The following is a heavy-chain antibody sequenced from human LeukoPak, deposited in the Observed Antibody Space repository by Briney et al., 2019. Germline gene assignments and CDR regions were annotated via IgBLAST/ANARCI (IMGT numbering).Heavy chain of an antibody. Sequence: SETLSLTCTVSGGSISSYYWSWIRQPPGKGLEWIGYIYYSGSTNYNPSLKSRVTISVDTSKNQFSLELSSVTAADTAVYYCAREVGGGSYHWGQGTLVTVSS. D-gene: IGHD1-26*01. CDR1: GGSISSYY. CDR3: AREVGGGSYH. CDR2: IYYSGST. J-gene: IGHJ5*02. V-gene: IGHV4-59*01.